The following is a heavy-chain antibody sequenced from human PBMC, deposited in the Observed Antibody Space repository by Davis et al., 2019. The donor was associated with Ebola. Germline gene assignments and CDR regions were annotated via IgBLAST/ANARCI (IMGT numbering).Heavy chain of an antibody. CDR2: IYPDESRT. D-gene: IGHD6-13*01. Sequence: PGGSLRLSCKGSGYNFASYWIGWVRQMPGKGLEWMGIIYPDESRTRYTPSFQGQVTISADKSISTAYLQWSSLKASDTATYYCLRQAYSSTWLIWGQGTMVTVSS. J-gene: IGHJ3*02. CDR3: LRQAYSSTWLI. CDR1: GYNFASYW. V-gene: IGHV5-51*01.